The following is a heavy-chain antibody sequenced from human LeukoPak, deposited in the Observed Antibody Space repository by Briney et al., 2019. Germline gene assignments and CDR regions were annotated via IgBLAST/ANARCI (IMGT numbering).Heavy chain of an antibody. CDR1: GYTFTSYD. Sequence: GASVKVSCKASGYTFTSYDINWVRQATGQGLEWMGWMNPNSGNTGYAQKFQGRVTMTTDTSTSTAYMELRSLRSDDTAVYYCARVPIRYCSSTSCYTLDYWGQGTLVTVSS. CDR2: MNPNSGNT. D-gene: IGHD2-2*02. J-gene: IGHJ4*02. V-gene: IGHV1-8*01. CDR3: ARVPIRYCSSTSCYTLDY.